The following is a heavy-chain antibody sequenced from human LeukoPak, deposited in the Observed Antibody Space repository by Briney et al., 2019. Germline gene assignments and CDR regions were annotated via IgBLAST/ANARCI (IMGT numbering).Heavy chain of an antibody. CDR3: ARFSRPRGYSHWTLTDY. CDR2: INHSGST. Sequence: PSETLSLTCTVSGGSISSYYWSWIRQPPGKGLEWIGEINHSGSTNYNPSLKSRVTISVDTSKNQFSLKLSSVTAADTAVYYCARFSRPRGYSHWTLTDYWGQGTLVTVSS. V-gene: IGHV4-34*01. CDR1: GGSISSYY. D-gene: IGHD5-18*01. J-gene: IGHJ4*02.